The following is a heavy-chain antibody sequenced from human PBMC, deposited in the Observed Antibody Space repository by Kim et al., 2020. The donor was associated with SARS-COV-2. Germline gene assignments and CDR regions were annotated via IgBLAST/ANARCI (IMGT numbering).Heavy chain of an antibody. Sequence: ASVKVSCKASGYTFTSYAMNWVRQAPGQGLEWMGWINTNTGNPTYAQGFTGRFVFSLDTSVSTAYLQISSLKAEDTAVYYCAREVRKGITMVRGVINYGMDVWGQGTTVTVSS. V-gene: IGHV7-4-1*02. CDR3: AREVRKGITMVRGVINYGMDV. D-gene: IGHD3-10*01. J-gene: IGHJ6*02. CDR1: GYTFTSYA. CDR2: INTNTGNP.